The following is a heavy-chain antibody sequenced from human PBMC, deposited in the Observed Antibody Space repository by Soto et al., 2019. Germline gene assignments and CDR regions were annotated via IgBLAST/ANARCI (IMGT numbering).Heavy chain of an antibody. V-gene: IGHV1-2*02. CDR2: INPNSGGT. CDR1: GYTFTGYY. Sequence: GASVKVSCKASGYTFTGYYMHWVRPTPRQVLDWMGWINPNSGGTNYAQKFQGRVTMTRDTSISTAYMELSRLRSDDTAVYYCARGPRGYSYGHYFDYWGQGTLVTVSS. D-gene: IGHD5-18*01. CDR3: ARGPRGYSYGHYFDY. J-gene: IGHJ4*02.